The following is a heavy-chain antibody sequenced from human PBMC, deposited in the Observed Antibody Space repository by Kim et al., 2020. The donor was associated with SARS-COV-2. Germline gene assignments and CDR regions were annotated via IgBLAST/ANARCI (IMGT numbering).Heavy chain of an antibody. CDR3: ARDFYDYVWGSYRQTSPNDY. CDR2: ISSSSSYI. Sequence: GGSLRHSCAASGFTFSSYSMNWVRQAPGKGLEWVSSISSSSSYIYYADSVKGRFTISRDNAKNSLYLQMNSLRAEDTAVYYCARDFYDYVWGSYRQTSPNDYWGQGTLVTVSS. D-gene: IGHD3-16*02. CDR1: GFTFSSYS. J-gene: IGHJ4*02. V-gene: IGHV3-21*01.